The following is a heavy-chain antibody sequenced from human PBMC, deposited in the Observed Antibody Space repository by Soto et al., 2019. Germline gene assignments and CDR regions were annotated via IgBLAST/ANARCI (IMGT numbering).Heavy chain of an antibody. J-gene: IGHJ4*02. CDR3: ARDVSVMTSVFGF. CDR1: GGTFYTYA. CDR2: ITPMIGTT. V-gene: IGHV1-69*01. D-gene: IGHD3-10*01. Sequence: QVHLVQSGAEVKRPGSSVRVSCRASGGTFYTYAFTWVRQAPGQGIEWMGGITPMIGTTKYAQKFHGRVTFSEDESASTAYMELRNLRSDDTAVYYCARDVSVMTSVFGFWGQGTLITVSS.